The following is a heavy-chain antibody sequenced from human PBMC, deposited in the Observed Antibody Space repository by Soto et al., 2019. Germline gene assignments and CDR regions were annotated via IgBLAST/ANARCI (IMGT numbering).Heavy chain of an antibody. CDR1: GFTFSSYG. V-gene: IGHV3-30*18. D-gene: IGHD4-17*01. CDR3: AKDHYTVTGNYWYFDL. Sequence: QVQLVESGGGVVQPGRSLRLSCAASGFTFSSYGMHWVRQAPGKGLVWVAVISYDGSNKYYADSVKARFTISRDNSKNTLELQMNSRRAEDTAVYYCAKDHYTVTGNYWYFDLWGRGTLVTVSS. CDR2: ISYDGSNK. J-gene: IGHJ2*01.